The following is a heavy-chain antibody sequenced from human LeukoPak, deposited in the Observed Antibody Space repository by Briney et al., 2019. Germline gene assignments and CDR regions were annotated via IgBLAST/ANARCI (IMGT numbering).Heavy chain of an antibody. Sequence: ASVKVSCKASGYTFTSYPMHWVRQAPGQRLEWMGWINAGNGNTKFSRKFQGRVTITRDTSASTAYMELSSLRSEDTAVYYCARFLGGSYGMDVWGQGTTVTVSS. J-gene: IGHJ6*02. CDR1: GYTFTSYP. D-gene: IGHD1-26*01. CDR2: INAGNGNT. V-gene: IGHV1-3*01. CDR3: ARFLGGSYGMDV.